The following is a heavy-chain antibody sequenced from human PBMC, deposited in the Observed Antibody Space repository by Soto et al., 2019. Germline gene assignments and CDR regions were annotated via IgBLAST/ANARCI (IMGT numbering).Heavy chain of an antibody. D-gene: IGHD6-19*01. Sequence: PSETLSLTCTVSGGSISSGDYYWSWIRQPPGKGLEWIGYIYYSGSTYYKPSLKSRVTISVDTSKNQFSLKLSSVTAADTAVYYCASFGIAVAGLYNDYWGQGTLVTVSS. CDR2: IYYSGST. CDR1: GGSISSGDYY. V-gene: IGHV4-30-4*01. J-gene: IGHJ4*02. CDR3: ASFGIAVAGLYNDY.